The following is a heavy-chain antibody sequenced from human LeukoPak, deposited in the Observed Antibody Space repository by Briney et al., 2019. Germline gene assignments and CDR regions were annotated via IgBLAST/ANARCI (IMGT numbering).Heavy chain of an antibody. CDR2: IYSGGST. D-gene: IGHD2-15*01. CDR1: GFTVSSNY. Sequence: PGGSLRLSCAASGFTVSSNYMSWVRQAPGKGLEWVSVIYSGGSTYYADSVKGRFTISRDNSKNTLYLQMNSLRAEDTAVYYCAKAVAATVQDAFDIWGQGTMVTVSS. CDR3: AKAVAATVQDAFDI. V-gene: IGHV3-66*01. J-gene: IGHJ3*02.